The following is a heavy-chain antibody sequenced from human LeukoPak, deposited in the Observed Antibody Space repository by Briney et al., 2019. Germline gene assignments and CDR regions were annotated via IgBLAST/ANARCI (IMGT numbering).Heavy chain of an antibody. J-gene: IGHJ5*02. D-gene: IGHD6-19*01. CDR2: LSTSGAST. CDR3: AKDQSSGWGMFVT. V-gene: IGHV3-23*01. Sequence: GGSLRLSCTASGFTFTNYAMNWVRQAPGKGLEWVSTLSTSGASTYYADSVKGRFTISRDNSKSMLYLQMNSLRAEDTAVYYCAKDQSSGWGMFVTWGQGTLVTVSS. CDR1: GFTFTNYA.